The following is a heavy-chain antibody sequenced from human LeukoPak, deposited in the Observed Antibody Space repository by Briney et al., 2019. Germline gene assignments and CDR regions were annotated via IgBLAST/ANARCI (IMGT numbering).Heavy chain of an antibody. CDR3: ARRATTERGHSYGLDF. J-gene: IGHJ4*02. Sequence: GGSLRPSCAASGFTFSSYGMSWVRQAPGKGLEWVSSIGSSGSYIYYADSLTGRFTISRDNAKNSLYLQMNSLRAEDTAMYYCARRATTERGHSYGLDFWGQGTLVTVSS. CDR2: IGSSGSYI. V-gene: IGHV3-21*01. CDR1: GFTFSSYG. D-gene: IGHD5-18*01.